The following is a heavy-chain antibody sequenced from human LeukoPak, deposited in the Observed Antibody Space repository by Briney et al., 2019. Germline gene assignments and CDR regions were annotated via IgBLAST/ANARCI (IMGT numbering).Heavy chain of an antibody. Sequence: GGSLRLSCAASGFTFDGYAMHWVRQAPGKGLEWVSGISWNSGSIGYADSVKGRFTISRDNAKNSLYLQMNSLRAEDTALYYCAKDDSREYYDSSGYDYWGQGTLVTVSS. V-gene: IGHV3-9*01. CDR3: AKDDSREYYDSSGYDY. CDR2: ISWNSGSI. D-gene: IGHD3-22*01. J-gene: IGHJ4*02. CDR1: GFTFDGYA.